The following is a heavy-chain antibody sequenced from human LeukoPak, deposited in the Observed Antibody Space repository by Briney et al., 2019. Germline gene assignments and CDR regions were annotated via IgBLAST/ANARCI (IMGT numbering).Heavy chain of an antibody. Sequence: SETLSLTCAVYGGSFSGYYWSWIRQPPGKELEWIGEINHSGSTNYNPSLKSRVTISVDTSKNQFSLKLSSVTAADTAVYYCARDRLRWYPYYYYGMDVWGQGTTVTVSS. V-gene: IGHV4-34*01. CDR3: ARDRLRWYPYYYYGMDV. CDR1: GGSFSGYY. D-gene: IGHD4-23*01. J-gene: IGHJ6*02. CDR2: INHSGST.